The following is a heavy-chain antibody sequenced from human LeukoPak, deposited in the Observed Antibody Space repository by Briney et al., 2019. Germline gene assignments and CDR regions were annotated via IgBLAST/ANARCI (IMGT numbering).Heavy chain of an antibody. CDR3: ARSQPVVVVAATPLDDY. CDR2: ISDDGSNK. Sequence: GGSLRLSCAASGFTFSSYAMHWVRQAPGKRLEWVAVISDDGSNKYYADSVKGRFTISRDNSKNTLYLQMNSLRAEDTAVYYCARSQPVVVVAATPLDDYWGQGTLVTVSS. J-gene: IGHJ4*02. CDR1: GFTFSSYA. D-gene: IGHD2-15*01. V-gene: IGHV3-30-3*01.